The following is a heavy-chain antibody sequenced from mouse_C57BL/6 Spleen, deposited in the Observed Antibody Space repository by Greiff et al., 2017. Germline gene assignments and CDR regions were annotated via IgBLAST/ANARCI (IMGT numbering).Heavy chain of an antibody. Sequence: VQLQQSGAELVKPGASVKLSCKASGYTFTSYWMHWVKQRPGQGLEWIGKIHPNSGSTNYNEKFKRKATLTVDKSSSTAYMQLSSLTSEDSAVSYCARFGSSSGDYWGHGTTLTVSS. CDR1: GYTFTSYW. CDR3: ARFGSSSGDY. J-gene: IGHJ2*01. D-gene: IGHD1-1*01. V-gene: IGHV1-64*01. CDR2: IHPNSGST.